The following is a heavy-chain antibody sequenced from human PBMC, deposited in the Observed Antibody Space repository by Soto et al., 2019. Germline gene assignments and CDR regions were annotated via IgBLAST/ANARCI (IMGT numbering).Heavy chain of an antibody. CDR2: IKQDGSEK. J-gene: IGHJ1*01. CDR1: GFRFSSSW. D-gene: IGHD3-16*01. CDR3: ASWADAADEEKFQH. V-gene: IGHV3-7*01. Sequence: PGGSLRLSCAGSGFRFSSSWMSWVRQAPGKGLEWVAHIKQDGSEKYYVDSARGRFTISRDNAKTSLYLQMNNLRAEDTAVYYCASWADAADEEKFQHCGQGNLVIVS.